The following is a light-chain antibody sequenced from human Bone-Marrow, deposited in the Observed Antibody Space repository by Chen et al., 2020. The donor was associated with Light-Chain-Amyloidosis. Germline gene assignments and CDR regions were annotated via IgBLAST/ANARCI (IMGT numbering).Light chain of an antibody. V-gene: IGLV3-25*03. CDR1: DCAPKY. J-gene: IGLJ2*01. CDR3: HSADNSGTDQVI. CDR2: RDT. Sequence: YALTQPPAASVTAGQSAGGTCSGADCAPKYAYWYQQKPGQDPVLVIHRDTERPSGISAGFSGSSSGTNATLTISGIQAEGEADYHCHSADNSGTDQVIFGGGTKLTVL.